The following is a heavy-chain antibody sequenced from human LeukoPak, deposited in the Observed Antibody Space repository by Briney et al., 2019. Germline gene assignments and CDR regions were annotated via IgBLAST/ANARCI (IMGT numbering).Heavy chain of an antibody. Sequence: SETLSLTCAVYGGSFSGYYWSWIRQPPGKGLEWIGEINHSGSTNYNPSLKSRVTISVDTSKNQFSLKLSSVTAADTAVYYCARHRCSGGSCYPMNWFDPWGQGTLVAVSS. J-gene: IGHJ5*02. CDR1: GGSFSGYY. D-gene: IGHD2-15*01. CDR3: ARHRCSGGSCYPMNWFDP. CDR2: INHSGST. V-gene: IGHV4-34*01.